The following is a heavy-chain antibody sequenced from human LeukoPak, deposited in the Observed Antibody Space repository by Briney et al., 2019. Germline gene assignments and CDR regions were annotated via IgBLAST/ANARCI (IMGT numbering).Heavy chain of an antibody. CDR3: ARYSTGSGWYYYFDY. CDR2: IYYSGST. J-gene: IGHJ4*02. D-gene: IGHD6-19*01. V-gene: IGHV4-39*01. CDR1: GGSISNSSHY. Sequence: SETLSLTCTVSGGSISNSSHYWGWIRQPPGKGLEWIGSIYYSGSTYYNPSLKSRVTISVDTSKNQFSLKLSSVTAADTAVYYCARYSTGSGWYYYFDYWGQGTLVTVSS.